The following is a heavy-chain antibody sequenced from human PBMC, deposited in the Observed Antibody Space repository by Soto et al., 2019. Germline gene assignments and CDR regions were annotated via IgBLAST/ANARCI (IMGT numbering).Heavy chain of an antibody. CDR2: IIPILGIA. Sequence: QVQLVQSGAEVKKPGSSVKVSCKASGGTFSSYTISWVRQAPGQGLEWMGRIIPILGIANYAQKFQGRVTITADKSTSTAYMELSSLRSEDTAVYYCAREGGHCSGGSCYSGYYGMDVWGQGTTVTVSS. V-gene: IGHV1-69*08. J-gene: IGHJ6*02. CDR1: GGTFSSYT. CDR3: AREGGHCSGGSCYSGYYGMDV. D-gene: IGHD2-15*01.